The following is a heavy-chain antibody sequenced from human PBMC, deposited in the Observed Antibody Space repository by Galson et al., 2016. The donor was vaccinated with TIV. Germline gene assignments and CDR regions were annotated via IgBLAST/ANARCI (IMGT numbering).Heavy chain of an antibody. CDR2: IYPGDSDT. CDR1: GYGLTNYW. CDR3: ARLDDLGSWIVY. D-gene: IGHD3-10*01. Sequence: QSGAEVKQPGESLKISCKGSGYGLTNYWIGWVRQMPGKGLEWVGIIYPGDSDTRYRPSFQGQVIISADKSIVSAGESITTAYLQWTSLKAADTAMCYCARLDDLGSWIVYWGQGTLVSVSS. V-gene: IGHV5-51*03. J-gene: IGHJ4*02.